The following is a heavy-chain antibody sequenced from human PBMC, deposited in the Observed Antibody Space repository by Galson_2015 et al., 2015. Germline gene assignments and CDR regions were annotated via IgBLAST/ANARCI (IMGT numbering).Heavy chain of an antibody. D-gene: IGHD3-3*01. V-gene: IGHV3-21*01. CDR2: ISSTTTYI. J-gene: IGHJ4*01. CDR1: EFTFSSYY. Sequence: SLRLSCAASEFTFSSYYMSWVRQAPGKGLEWVSSISSTTTYIYYADSVKGRFTISRDNAKNSLYLQMSSLGAEDTAVYYCARQILDYDFWSGYYPTNFDYWGHGTLVTFSS. CDR3: ARQILDYDFWSGYYPTNFDY.